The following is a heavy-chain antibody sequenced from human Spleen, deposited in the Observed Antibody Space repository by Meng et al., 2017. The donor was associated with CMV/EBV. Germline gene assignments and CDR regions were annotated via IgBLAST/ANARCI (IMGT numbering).Heavy chain of an antibody. V-gene: IGHV3-21*01. CDR2: ISSGGTFK. J-gene: IGHJ4*02. D-gene: IGHD2-21*01. CDR1: HFDFRDYT. CDR3: ASDGGFLWDY. Sequence: LSCAASHFDFRDYTMNWVRQAPGKGLEWVSTISSGGTFKKYADSVKGRFTISRDNAKNSLYLQMNSLRAEDTAVYYCASDGGFLWDYWGQGTLVTVSS.